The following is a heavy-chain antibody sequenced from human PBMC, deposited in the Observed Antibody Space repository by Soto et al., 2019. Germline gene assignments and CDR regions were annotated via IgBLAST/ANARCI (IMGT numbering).Heavy chain of an antibody. J-gene: IGHJ4*02. CDR2: INPNGGST. Sequence: QVQLVQSGAEVKNPGASVKVSCKASGYTFTSFYIHWVRQAPGQGLEWMSIINPNGGSTNYAQNLQGRVTLTRDTSTNTVYKELSSLRSEDTAVYYCARGLTSGDYWGQGTLVTFSS. CDR3: ARGLTSGDY. CDR1: GYTFTSFY. V-gene: IGHV1-46*01.